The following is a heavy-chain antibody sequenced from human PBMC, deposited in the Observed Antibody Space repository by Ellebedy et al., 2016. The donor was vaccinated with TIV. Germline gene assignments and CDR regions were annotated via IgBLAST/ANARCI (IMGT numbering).Heavy chain of an antibody. CDR3: AKGTWIQLWLGY. D-gene: IGHD5-18*01. V-gene: IGHV3-30-3*01. J-gene: IGHJ4*02. CDR1: GFTFSSYV. CDR2: ISYDGSNK. Sequence: GESLKISCAVSGFTFSSYVMHWVRQAPGKGLEWVAVISYDGSNKYYADSVKGRFTISRDNSKHTLYLQMNSLRAEDTAVYYCAKGTWIQLWLGYWGQGTLVTVSS.